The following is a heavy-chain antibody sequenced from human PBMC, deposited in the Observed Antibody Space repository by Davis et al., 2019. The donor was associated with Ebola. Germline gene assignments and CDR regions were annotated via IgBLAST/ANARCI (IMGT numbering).Heavy chain of an antibody. Sequence: GESLKISCAASGFTFSGSAMHWVRQASGKGLEWVGRIRSKAKSYATAYAASVKGRFTISRDDSKNTAYLQMNSLKTEDTAVYYCTSGSYPFDYWGQGTLVTVSS. CDR2: IRSKAKSYAT. V-gene: IGHV3-73*01. CDR3: TSGSYPFDY. CDR1: GFTFSGSA. D-gene: IGHD1-26*01. J-gene: IGHJ4*02.